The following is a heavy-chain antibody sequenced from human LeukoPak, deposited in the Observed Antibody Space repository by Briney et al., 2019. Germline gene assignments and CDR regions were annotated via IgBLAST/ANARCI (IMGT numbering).Heavy chain of an antibody. V-gene: IGHV4-39*01. CDR2: IYYSGST. CDR1: GGSISSSSYY. CDR3: ARRKGAYSYYYYYMDV. D-gene: IGHD4/OR15-4a*01. Sequence: PSETLSLTCTVSGGSISSSSYYWGWIRQPPGKGLEWTGSIYYSGSTYYNPSLKSRVTISVDTSKNQFSLKLSSVTAADTAVYYCARRKGAYSYYYYYMDVWGKGTPVTVSS. J-gene: IGHJ6*03.